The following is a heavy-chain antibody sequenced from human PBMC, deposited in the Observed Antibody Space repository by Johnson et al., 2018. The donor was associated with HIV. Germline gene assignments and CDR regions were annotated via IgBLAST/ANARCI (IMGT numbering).Heavy chain of an antibody. V-gene: IGHV3-30*19. CDR1: GFTFSSYG. D-gene: IGHD3-22*01. Sequence: QVQLVESGGGVVQPGRSLRLSCAASGFTFSSYGMHWVRQAPGKGLEWVAVISYDGSNKYYADSVKGRFTISRDNSKNTLYLQMNSLRAEDTAVYYCTKTLGYDSSGYHDGFDIWGQGTMVTVSS. CDR3: TKTLGYDSSGYHDGFDI. J-gene: IGHJ3*02. CDR2: ISYDGSNK.